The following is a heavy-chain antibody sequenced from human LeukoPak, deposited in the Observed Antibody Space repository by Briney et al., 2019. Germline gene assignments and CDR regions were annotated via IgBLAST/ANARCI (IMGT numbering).Heavy chain of an antibody. D-gene: IGHD1-26*01. J-gene: IGHJ4*02. CDR3: ARHKDRRWSSPIDY. CDR1: GYSISSGYY. V-gene: IGHV4-38-2*02. Sequence: SETLSLTCTVPGYSISSGYYWGWIRQPPGKGLEWIGSIYHSGRTFYNPSLKSRVTISVDTSKNQFSLKLSSVTAADTAVYYCARHKDRRWSSPIDYWGQGTLVTVSS. CDR2: IYHSGRT.